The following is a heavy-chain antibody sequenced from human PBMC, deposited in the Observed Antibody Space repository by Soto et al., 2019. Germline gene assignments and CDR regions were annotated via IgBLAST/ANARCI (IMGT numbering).Heavy chain of an antibody. V-gene: IGHV3-23*01. J-gene: IGHJ4*02. CDR3: ARRSSGWYFDY. Sequence: EVQVLESGGGLVQPGGSLRLSCAASGFTFSSYAMNWVRQAPGKGLEWVSVISGSGGSTYYADSVKDRFTISRDNSKNTLYVQMNSLRAEDTAVYYCARRSSGWYFDYWGQGTLVTVSS. CDR2: ISGSGGST. D-gene: IGHD6-19*01. CDR1: GFTFSSYA.